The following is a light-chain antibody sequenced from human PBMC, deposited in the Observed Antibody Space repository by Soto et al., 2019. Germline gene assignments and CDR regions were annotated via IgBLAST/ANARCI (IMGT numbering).Light chain of an antibody. CDR1: QSVSTN. J-gene: IGKJ1*01. V-gene: IGKV3-15*01. CDR2: FAS. Sequence: EILMTQSPSTLAVSPGERAALSCRASQSVSTNLAWYQQKPGQPPRLLIYFASTRATAVPARFTAGGSGTEFTLTISSLQSDDLEVYYCQQYDKWPRTFGQGIKVDIK. CDR3: QQYDKWPRT.